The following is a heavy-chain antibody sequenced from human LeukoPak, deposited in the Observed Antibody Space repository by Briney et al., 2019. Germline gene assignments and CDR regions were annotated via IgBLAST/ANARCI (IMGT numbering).Heavy chain of an antibody. Sequence: PGGSLRLSCAASGFTFSSYAMSWVRQAPGKGLEWVSAISGSGGSTYYADSVKGRFTISRDNAKNSLYLQMNSLRAEDTAVYYCARDGFPPRSYCSSTSCYSTRPLDYWGQGTLVTVSS. V-gene: IGHV3-23*01. CDR1: GFTFSSYA. J-gene: IGHJ4*02. D-gene: IGHD2-2*02. CDR3: ARDGFPPRSYCSSTSCYSTRPLDY. CDR2: ISGSGGST.